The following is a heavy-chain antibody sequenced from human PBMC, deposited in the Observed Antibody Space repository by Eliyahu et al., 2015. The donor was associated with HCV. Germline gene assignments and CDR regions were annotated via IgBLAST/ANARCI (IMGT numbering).Heavy chain of an antibody. CDR2: INPSSDTT. J-gene: IGHJ4*02. Sequence: VQLVQSGAEVKKPGASVKVSCKTSGFTFSSYFIXWVRQAPGQGLEWMGIINPSSDTTNYAQKFQGRVTISRDTSTSTVFMDLSSLTSGDTAVYYCARDGRSLLWFGELRTYYFDYWGQGTLVTVSA. D-gene: IGHD3-10*01. CDR1: GFTFSSYF. V-gene: IGHV1-46*01. CDR3: ARDGRSLLWFGELRTYYFDY.